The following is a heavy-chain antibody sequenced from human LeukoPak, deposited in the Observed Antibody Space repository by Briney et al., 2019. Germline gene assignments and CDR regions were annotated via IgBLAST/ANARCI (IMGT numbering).Heavy chain of an antibody. CDR2: IYTSGST. CDR1: GGSISSGLYY. CDR3: AREDSGSYHFDY. J-gene: IGHJ4*02. Sequence: NPSQTLCLTCTVSGGSISSGLYYWSWIRQPAGKGLEWIGRIYTSGSTNYNPSLKSRVSISADTSKNKFSLRLSSVTAADTAVYYCAREDSGSYHFDYWGQGTLVTVSS. D-gene: IGHD1-26*01. V-gene: IGHV4-61*02.